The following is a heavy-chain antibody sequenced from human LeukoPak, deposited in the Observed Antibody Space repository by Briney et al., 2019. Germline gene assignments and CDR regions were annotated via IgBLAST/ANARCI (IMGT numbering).Heavy chain of an antibody. CDR2: IIPTLGIG. J-gene: IGHJ4*02. Sequence: SVKVSCKASGGTFSSYTISWVRQAPGQGLECMGRIIPTLGIGNYAQKFQGRVTITADKSTSTAYMELSSLRSEDTAVYYCARDRGDYYDSSGYYYVSYWGQGTLVTVSS. CDR1: GGTFSSYT. D-gene: IGHD3-22*01. V-gene: IGHV1-69*04. CDR3: ARDRGDYYDSSGYYYVSY.